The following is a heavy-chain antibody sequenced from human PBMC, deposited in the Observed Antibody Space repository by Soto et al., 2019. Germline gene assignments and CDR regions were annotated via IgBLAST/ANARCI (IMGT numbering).Heavy chain of an antibody. CDR3: AREGNSHGVYFDY. CDR1: GYTFPKYG. CDR2: ISTYDGDT. D-gene: IGHD4-17*01. Sequence: ASVKVSCKASGYTFPKYGITWVRQAPGQGLEWMAWISTYDGDTHYAEKLQGRVTMTTDTPTRTAYMELRSLRSDDTAVYYCAREGNSHGVYFDYWGQGTLVTVSS. J-gene: IGHJ4*02. V-gene: IGHV1-18*04.